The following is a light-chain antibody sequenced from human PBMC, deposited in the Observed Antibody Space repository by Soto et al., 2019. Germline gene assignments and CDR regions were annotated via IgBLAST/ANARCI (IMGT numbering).Light chain of an antibody. J-gene: IGLJ3*02. CDR1: SSNIGSNF. CDR3: AAWDDSLSGWV. CDR2: RNN. Sequence: QPVLTQPPSASGTPGQRVTISCSGSSSNIGSNFVYWYQQFPGTAPKLLIYRNNQRPSGVPDRFSGSKSGTSASLAISGLPSEDEADYYCAAWDDSLSGWVFGGGTKVTVL. V-gene: IGLV1-47*01.